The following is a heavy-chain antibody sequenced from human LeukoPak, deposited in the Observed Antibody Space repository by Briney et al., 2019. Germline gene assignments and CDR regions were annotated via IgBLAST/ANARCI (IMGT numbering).Heavy chain of an antibody. CDR2: IYYSGST. CDR3: ARGGVTSRYCSSTSCYPLAFDI. J-gene: IGHJ3*02. CDR1: GGSISSYY. Sequence: SETLSLTCTASGGSISSYYWSWIRQPPGKGLEWIGYIYYSGSTNYNPSLKSRVTISVDTSKNQFSLKLSSVTAADTAVYYCARGGVTSRYCSSTSCYPLAFDIWGQGTMVTVSS. D-gene: IGHD2-2*01. V-gene: IGHV4-59*01.